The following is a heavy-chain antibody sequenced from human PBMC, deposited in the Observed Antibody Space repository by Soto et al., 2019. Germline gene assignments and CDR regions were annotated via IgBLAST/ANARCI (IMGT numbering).Heavy chain of an antibody. D-gene: IGHD2-2*01. V-gene: IGHV3-30*18. CDR1: GFTFSSYG. J-gene: IGHJ4*02. Sequence: PGGSLRLSCAASGFTFSSYGMHWVRQAPGKGLEWVAVISYDGSNKYYADSVKGRFTISRDNSKNTLYLQMNSLRAEDTAVYYCAKDGDSHSSSTSCLFDYWGQGTLVTVS. CDR3: AKDGDSHSSSTSCLFDY. CDR2: ISYDGSNK.